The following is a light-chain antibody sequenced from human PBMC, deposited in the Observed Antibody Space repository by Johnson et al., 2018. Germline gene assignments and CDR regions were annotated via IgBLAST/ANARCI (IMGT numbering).Light chain of an antibody. J-gene: IGLJ1*01. CDR1: SSNIGNNY. Sequence: PGQKVTISCSGSSSNIGNNYVSWYQQLPGTAPKLLIYENNKRPSGIPDRFSGSKSGTSATLGITGLQTGDEADYYCGTWYSSLSAGNVFGTGTKVTVL. CDR2: ENN. CDR3: GTWYSSLSAGNV. V-gene: IGLV1-51*02.